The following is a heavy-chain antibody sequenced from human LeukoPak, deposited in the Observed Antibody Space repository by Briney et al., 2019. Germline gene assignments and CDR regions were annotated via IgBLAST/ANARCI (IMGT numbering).Heavy chain of an antibody. V-gene: IGHV3-23*01. Sequence: TGGSLRLSCAASGFTFSSYAMSWIRQAPGKGLEWVSAISGSGGSTYYADSVKGRFTISRDTSKNTLYLQMNSLRAEDTAVYYCAKCRYSGSYYNWFDPWGQGTLVTVSS. J-gene: IGHJ5*02. CDR1: GFTFSSYA. CDR3: AKCRYSGSYYNWFDP. CDR2: ISGSGGST. D-gene: IGHD1-26*01.